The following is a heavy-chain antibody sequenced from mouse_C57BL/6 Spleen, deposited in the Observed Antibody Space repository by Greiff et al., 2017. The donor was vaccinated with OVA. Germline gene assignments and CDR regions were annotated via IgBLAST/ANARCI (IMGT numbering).Heavy chain of an antibody. V-gene: IGHV5-9-1*02. D-gene: IGHD2-5*01. J-gene: IGHJ3*01. CDR3: TRNSNYLAWFAY. CDR2: ISSGGDYI. Sequence: DVHLVESGEGLVKPGGSLKLSCAASGFTFSSYAMSWVRQTPEKRLEWVAYISSGGDYIYYADTVKGRFTISRDNARNTLYLQMSSLKSEDTAMYYCTRNSNYLAWFAYWGQGTLVTVSA. CDR1: GFTFSSYA.